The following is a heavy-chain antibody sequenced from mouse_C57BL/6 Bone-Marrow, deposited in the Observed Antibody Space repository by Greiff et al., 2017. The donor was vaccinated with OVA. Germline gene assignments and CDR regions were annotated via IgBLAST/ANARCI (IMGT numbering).Heavy chain of an antibody. Sequence: VQLKESGPELVKPGASVKISCKASGYSFTDYNMNWVKQSNGKSLEWIGVINPNYGTTSYNQKFKGKATLTVDQSSSTAYMQLNSLTSEDSAVYYCARSHYGSSPFYWYFDVWGTGTTVTVSS. D-gene: IGHD1-1*01. CDR1: GYSFTDYN. CDR2: INPNYGTT. CDR3: ARSHYGSSPFYWYFDV. V-gene: IGHV1-39*01. J-gene: IGHJ1*03.